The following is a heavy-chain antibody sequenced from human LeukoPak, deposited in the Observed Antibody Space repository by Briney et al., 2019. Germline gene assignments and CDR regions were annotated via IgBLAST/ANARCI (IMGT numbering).Heavy chain of an antibody. CDR3: ARVLIAVAAYFDY. V-gene: IGHV3-21*01. CDR1: GFTFSSYS. Sequence: GGSLRLSCAASGFTFSSYSMNWVRQAPGKRLEWVSSISSSSSYIYYADSVKGRFTISRDNAKNSLYLQMNSLRAEATAVYYCARVLIAVAAYFDYWGQGTLVTVSS. CDR2: ISSSSSYI. D-gene: IGHD6-19*01. J-gene: IGHJ4*02.